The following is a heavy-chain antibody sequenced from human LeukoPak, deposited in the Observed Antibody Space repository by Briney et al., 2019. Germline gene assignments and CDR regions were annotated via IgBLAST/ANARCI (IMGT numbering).Heavy chain of an antibody. D-gene: IGHD2-2*01. CDR2: MRYDGSNK. V-gene: IGHV3-30*02. CDR1: GFTFSSYG. CDR3: AKVSIVVVPAASGEY. J-gene: IGHJ4*02. Sequence: GGSLRLSCAASGFTFSSYGMHWVRQAPGKGLEWVAFMRYDGSNKYYADSVKGRFTISRDNSKNTLYLQMNSLRAEDTSVYYCAKVSIVVVPAASGEYWGQGTLVTVSS.